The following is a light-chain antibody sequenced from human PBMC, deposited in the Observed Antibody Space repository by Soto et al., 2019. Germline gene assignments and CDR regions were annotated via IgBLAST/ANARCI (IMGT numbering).Light chain of an antibody. J-gene: IGLJ1*01. CDR3: SSYSSSTISYV. V-gene: IGLV2-14*01. CDR1: SSDVGGYKY. Sequence: QSALTQPASVSGSPGQSITISCAGGSSDVGGYKYVSWYQQLPGNAPKLIIYDVTIRPSGVSDRFSGSKSGNTASLTISGLQAEDEADYYCSSYSSSTISYVLGTGTKVTVL. CDR2: DVT.